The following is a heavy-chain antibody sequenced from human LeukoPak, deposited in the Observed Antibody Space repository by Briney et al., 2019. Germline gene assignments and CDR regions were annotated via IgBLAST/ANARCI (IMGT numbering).Heavy chain of an antibody. CDR1: GFTFSSYA. V-gene: IGHV3-23*01. J-gene: IGHJ6*03. CDR3: TTDPLHLSMDV. CDR2: ISGSGGST. Sequence: PGGSLRLSCAASGFTFSSYAMSWVRQAPGKGLEWVSAISGSGGSTYYADSVKGRFTISRDNSKNTLYLQMNSLKTEDTAVYYCTTDPLHLSMDVWGKGTTVTVSS.